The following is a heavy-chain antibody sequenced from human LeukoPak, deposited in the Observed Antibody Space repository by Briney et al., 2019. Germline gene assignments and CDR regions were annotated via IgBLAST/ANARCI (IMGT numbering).Heavy chain of an antibody. V-gene: IGHV3-7*01. Sequence: HPGGSLRLSRAASGFTFSSYWMSSARPPPGKGREWVASIKQDGSEKYYVDSVKGRFTISRDNVKNSLYLQMNGLRAEDTALYYCARAPGEGWFDPWGQGTLVTVSS. J-gene: IGHJ5*02. D-gene: IGHD4-17*01. CDR2: IKQDGSEK. CDR1: GFTFSSYW. CDR3: ARAPGEGWFDP.